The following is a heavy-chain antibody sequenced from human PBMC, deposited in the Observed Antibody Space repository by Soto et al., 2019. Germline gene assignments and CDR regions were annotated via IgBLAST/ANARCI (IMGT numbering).Heavy chain of an antibody. J-gene: IGHJ3*02. CDR2: ISGSGGST. V-gene: IGHV3-23*01. D-gene: IGHD2-15*01. Sequence: GGSLRLSCAASGFTFSSYAMSWVRQAPGKGLEWVSAISGSGGSTYYADSVKGRFTISRDNSTNTLYLQMNSLRAEDTAVYYCAKGGYCSGGSCLDAFDIWGQGTMVTVS. CDR3: AKGGYCSGGSCLDAFDI. CDR1: GFTFSSYA.